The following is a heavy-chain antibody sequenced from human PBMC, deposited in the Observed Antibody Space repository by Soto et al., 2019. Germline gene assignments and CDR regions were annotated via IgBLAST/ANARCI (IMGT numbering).Heavy chain of an antibody. CDR1: GGSVSSGSYY. CDR2: IYYSGST. CDR3: ARVGAPVVYYFDY. J-gene: IGHJ4*02. D-gene: IGHD2-15*01. V-gene: IGHV4-61*01. Sequence: SETLSLTCTVSGGSVSSGSYYWSWIRQPPGKGLEWIGYIYYSGSTNYNPSLKSRVTISVDTSKNQFSLKLSSVTAADTAVYYCARVGAPVVYYFDYWGQGTLVTVSS.